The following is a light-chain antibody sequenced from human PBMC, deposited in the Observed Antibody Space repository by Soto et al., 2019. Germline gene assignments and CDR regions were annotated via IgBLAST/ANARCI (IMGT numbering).Light chain of an antibody. CDR1: QSVSSTY. Sequence: EIVLTQSPGTLSLSPGERATLSCRASQSVSSTYLAWYQQKPGQAPRLLIYGASSRATGIPDRVSGSGSGTDFTLTISRLVPEDFAVYYCQQYSDLPWTFGQGTTVEIK. J-gene: IGKJ1*01. V-gene: IGKV3-20*01. CDR3: QQYSDLPWT. CDR2: GAS.